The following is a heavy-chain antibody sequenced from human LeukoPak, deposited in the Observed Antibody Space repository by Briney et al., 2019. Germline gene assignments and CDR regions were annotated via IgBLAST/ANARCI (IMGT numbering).Heavy chain of an antibody. Sequence: SETLSLTCAVYGGSFSGYYWSWIRQPPGKGVEWIGEINHSGSTNYNPSLKSRVTISVDTSKNQFSLKLSSVTAADTAVYYCARMLGFGLHDAFDIWGQGTMVTVSS. CDR3: ARMLGFGLHDAFDI. CDR1: GGSFSGYY. J-gene: IGHJ3*02. V-gene: IGHV4-34*01. CDR2: INHSGST. D-gene: IGHD5-24*01.